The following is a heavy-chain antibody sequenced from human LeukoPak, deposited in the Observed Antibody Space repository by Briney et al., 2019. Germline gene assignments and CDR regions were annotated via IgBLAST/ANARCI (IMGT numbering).Heavy chain of an antibody. CDR1: GFIFSSYW. CDR2: INQDGGAK. CDR3: ARAPTTGTVDY. D-gene: IGHD1-1*01. Sequence: GGSLRLSCAASGFIFSSYWMSWVRQALGKGLEWVANINQDGGAKYYVDSLKGRFTISRDNIEKSLYLQLNSLTADDTAVYFCARAPTTGTVDYWGQGTLVTVSS. J-gene: IGHJ4*02. V-gene: IGHV3-7*01.